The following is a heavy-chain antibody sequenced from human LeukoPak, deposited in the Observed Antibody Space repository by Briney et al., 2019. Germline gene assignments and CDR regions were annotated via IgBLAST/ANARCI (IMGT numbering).Heavy chain of an antibody. CDR1: GFTFGSYE. CDR2: ISTSGSTR. CDR3: AKAPVTSCRGAFCYPFDY. J-gene: IGHJ4*02. V-gene: IGHV3-48*03. Sequence: GGSLRLSCAAPGFTFGSYEMNWGRQAAGKGLEWVSYISTSGSTRYYADSVKGRFTISRDNARSTLYLQMNSLRAEDAAVYYCAKAPVTSCRGAFCYPFDYWGQGTLVTVSS. D-gene: IGHD2-15*01.